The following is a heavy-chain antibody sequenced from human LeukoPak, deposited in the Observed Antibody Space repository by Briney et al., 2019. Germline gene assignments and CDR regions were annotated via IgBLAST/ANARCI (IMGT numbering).Heavy chain of an antibody. J-gene: IGHJ3*02. CDR2: INHSGST. CDR3: ARDGGYSYGSGAFDI. D-gene: IGHD5-18*01. CDR1: GGSFSGYY. Sequence: SETLSLTCAVYGGSFSGYYWSWIRQPPGKGLEWIGEINHSGSTNYNPSLKSRVTISVDTSKNQFSLKLSSVTAADTAVYYCARDGGYSYGSGAFDIWGQGTMVTVSS. V-gene: IGHV4-34*01.